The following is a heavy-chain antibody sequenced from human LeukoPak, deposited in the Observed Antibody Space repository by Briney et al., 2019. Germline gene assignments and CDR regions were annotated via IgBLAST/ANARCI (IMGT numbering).Heavy chain of an antibody. J-gene: IGHJ6*03. Sequence: SETLSLTCTVSGDSISSSSYYWGWIRQPPGKGLEWIGSIYSSGSTYYNPSLKSRVTISVDTSKNQFSLKLRSVTAADTAVFYCARRGISQGYYMDVWGKGTTVTISS. CDR2: IYSSGST. CDR1: GDSISSSSYY. D-gene: IGHD6-13*01. CDR3: ARRGISQGYYMDV. V-gene: IGHV4-39*01.